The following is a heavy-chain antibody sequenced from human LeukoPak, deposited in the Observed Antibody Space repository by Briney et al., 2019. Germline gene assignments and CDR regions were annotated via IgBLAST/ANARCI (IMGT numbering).Heavy chain of an antibody. Sequence: PGGSLRLSCAASGFTFSSYAMHWVCQAPGKGLEWVSSISSSSSYIYYADSVKGRFTISRDNAKNSLYLQMNSLRAEDTAVYYCARDRDGDYAYWGQGTLVTVSS. V-gene: IGHV3-21*01. D-gene: IGHD4-17*01. CDR2: ISSSSSYI. CDR3: ARDRDGDYAY. J-gene: IGHJ4*02. CDR1: GFTFSSYA.